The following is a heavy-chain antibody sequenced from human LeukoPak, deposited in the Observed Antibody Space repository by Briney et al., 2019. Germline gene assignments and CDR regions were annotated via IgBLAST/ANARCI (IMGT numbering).Heavy chain of an antibody. J-gene: IGHJ4*02. CDR3: AKDLIAVAGPKVIDY. Sequence: PGGSLRLSCAASGFTFDDYAMHWVRHAPGKGLEWVSGISWNSGSIGYADSVKGRFTISRDNAKNSLYLQMNSLRAEDTALYYCAKDLIAVAGPKVIDYWGQGTLVTVSS. V-gene: IGHV3-9*01. D-gene: IGHD6-19*01. CDR2: ISWNSGSI. CDR1: GFTFDDYA.